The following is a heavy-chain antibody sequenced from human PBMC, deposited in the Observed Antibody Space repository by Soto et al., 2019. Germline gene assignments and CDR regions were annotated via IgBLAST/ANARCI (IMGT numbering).Heavy chain of an antibody. CDR3: AREGSGYNF. CDR1: GGSFSNLG. CDR2: IVPVFGRP. D-gene: IGHD5-12*01. J-gene: IGHJ4*02. Sequence: SVKVSCKASGGSFSNLGISWVRQAPGQGLEWMGGIVPVFGRPNYAQRFRGRLTITADESTSTGYMELISLRSDDTAVYYCAREGSGYNFWGQGTQVTVSS. V-gene: IGHV1-69*13.